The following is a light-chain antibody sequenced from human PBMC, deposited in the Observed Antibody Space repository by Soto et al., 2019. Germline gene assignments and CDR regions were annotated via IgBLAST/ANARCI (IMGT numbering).Light chain of an antibody. CDR2: DAS. CDR1: QSVSSY. CDR3: QQRGKWPIT. J-gene: IGKJ5*01. Sequence: EIVLTQSPATLSLSPGEKTTLSCRASQSVSSYLAWYQRKPGQAPRLLIYDASNRATGIPARFSGSGSGTDFTLTISSLEPEDFAVYYCQQRGKWPITFGQGTRLEIK. V-gene: IGKV3-11*01.